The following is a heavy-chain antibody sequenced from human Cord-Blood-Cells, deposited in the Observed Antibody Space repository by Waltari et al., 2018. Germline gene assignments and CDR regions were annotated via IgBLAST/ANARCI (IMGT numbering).Heavy chain of an antibody. V-gene: IGHV3-74*01. D-gene: IGHD3-3*01. J-gene: IGHJ4*02. CDR2: IDRDGSST. CDR3: ARDYPMDDFWSGYYDY. Sequence: EVQLVESGGGLVQPGGSLRLSCAASGFTFSSYWMHWVRQAPGKGLVWVSRIDRDGSSTSYADSVKGRFTISRDNAKNTLYLQMNSLRAEDTAVYYCARDYPMDDFWSGYYDYWGQGTLVTVSS. CDR1: GFTFSSYW.